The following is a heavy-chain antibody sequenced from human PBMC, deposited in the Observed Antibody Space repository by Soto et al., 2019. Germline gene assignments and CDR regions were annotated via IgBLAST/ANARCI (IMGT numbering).Heavy chain of an antibody. CDR1: GFTFTSSA. V-gene: IGHV1-58*01. CDR3: AASGRAGYYSYYYYGMDV. J-gene: IGHJ6*02. Sequence: ASVKVSCKASGFTFTSSAVQWVRQARGQRLEWIGWIVVGSGNTNYAQKFQERVTITRDMPTSTAYMELSSLRSEDTAVYYCAASGRAGYYSYYYYGMDVWGQGTTVTVSS. CDR2: IVVGSGNT. D-gene: IGHD3-22*01.